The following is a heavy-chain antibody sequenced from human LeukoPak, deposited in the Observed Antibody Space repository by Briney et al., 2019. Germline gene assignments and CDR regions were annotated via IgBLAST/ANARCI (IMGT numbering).Heavy chain of an antibody. CDR1: GGTFSSYA. V-gene: IGHV1-69*06. CDR3: ASKGYGSGSYPPPYYYYMDV. D-gene: IGHD3-10*01. CDR2: IIPIFGTA. Sequence: ASVKVSCEASGGTFSSYAISWVRQAPGQGLEWMGGIIPIFGTANYAQKFQGRVTITADKSTSTAYMELSSLRSEDTAVYYCASKGYGSGSYPPPYYYYMDVWGKGTTVTVSS. J-gene: IGHJ6*03.